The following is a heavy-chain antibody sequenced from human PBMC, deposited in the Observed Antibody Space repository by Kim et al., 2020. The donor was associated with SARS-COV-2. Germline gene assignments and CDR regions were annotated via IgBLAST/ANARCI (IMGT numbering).Heavy chain of an antibody. Sequence: GVSLRLSCAASGFPFSTYWMYWVRQAPGKGLEWLVNIKYDGSDKYYVDSVKGRFTVSRDNAKNSLYLHLTSLRPEDTAVYFCARDRWGGYSTDAWGQGT. J-gene: IGHJ6*02. CDR1: GFPFSTYW. V-gene: IGHV3-7*05. CDR2: IKYDGSDK. CDR3: ARDRWGGYSTDA. D-gene: IGHD2-15*01.